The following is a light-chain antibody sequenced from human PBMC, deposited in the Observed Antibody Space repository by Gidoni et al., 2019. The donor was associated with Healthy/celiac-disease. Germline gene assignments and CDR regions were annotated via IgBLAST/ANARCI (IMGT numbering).Light chain of an antibody. CDR3: QQYDNLPPFPGFT. CDR1: QDISNY. CDR2: DAS. J-gene: IGKJ3*01. V-gene: IGKV1-33*01. Sequence: DIQMTQSPSSLSASVGDRVTITCQASQDISNYLNWYQQKPGKAPKLLTYDASNLETGVPSRFSGSGSGTDFTFTISSLQPEDIATYYCQQYDNLPPFPGFTFGPGTKVDIK.